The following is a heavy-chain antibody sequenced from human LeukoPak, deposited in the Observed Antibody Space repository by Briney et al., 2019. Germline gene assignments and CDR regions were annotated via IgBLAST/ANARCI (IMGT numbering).Heavy chain of an antibody. CDR3: ASQYYDILTGRIGAFDF. V-gene: IGHV4-59*01. Sequence: SETLSLTCTVSGDSISSYYWTWIRQPPGKGLEWIGYVYCSGSTKYNPSLNSRVIISLDPSKNQFSLKLSSVTAVDTAVYYCASQYYDILTGRIGAFDFWGQGTLVTVS. J-gene: IGHJ4*02. CDR1: GDSISSYY. CDR2: VYCSGST. D-gene: IGHD3-9*01.